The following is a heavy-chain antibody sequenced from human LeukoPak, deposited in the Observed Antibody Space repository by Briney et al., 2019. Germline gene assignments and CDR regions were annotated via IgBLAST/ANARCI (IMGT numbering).Heavy chain of an antibody. V-gene: IGHV4-61*02. CDR2: IYTSGST. CDR1: GGSISSGSYY. J-gene: IGHJ3*02. CDR3: ARMSSSGWYGAFDI. Sequence: SETLSLTCTVSGGSISSGSYYWSWIRQPAGKGLEWIGRIYTSGSTNYNPSLKSRVTISVDTSKNQFSLKLSSVTAADTAVYYCARMSSSGWYGAFDIWGQGTMVTVSS. D-gene: IGHD6-19*01.